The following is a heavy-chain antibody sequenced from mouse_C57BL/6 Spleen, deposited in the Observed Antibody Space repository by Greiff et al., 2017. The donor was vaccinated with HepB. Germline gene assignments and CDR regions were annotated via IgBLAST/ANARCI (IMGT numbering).Heavy chain of an antibody. D-gene: IGHD1-1*01. CDR3: AKLTTVVGGFAY. Sequence: QVQLQQPGAELVRPGSSVKLSCKASGYTFTSYWMHWVKQRPIQGLEWIGNIDPSDSETHYNQKFKDKATLTVDKSSSTAYMQLSSLTSEDSAVYYCAKLTTVVGGFAYWGQGTLVTVSA. CDR1: GYTFTSYW. J-gene: IGHJ3*01. CDR2: IDPSDSET. V-gene: IGHV1-52*01.